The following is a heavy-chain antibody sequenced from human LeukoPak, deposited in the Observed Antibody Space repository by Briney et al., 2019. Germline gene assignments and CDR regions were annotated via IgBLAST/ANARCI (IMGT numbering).Heavy chain of an antibody. J-gene: IGHJ4*02. V-gene: IGHV3-9*01. Sequence: PGGSLRLSCAASGFSFDDYAMNWVRQAPGNGLEWVSGISWNSGSIGYADSVKGRFTISRDSAKNSLYLQMNSPRAEDTALYYCAKDINSYSSSGLSWGQGTLVTVSS. CDR1: GFSFDDYA. D-gene: IGHD6-13*01. CDR3: AKDINSYSSSGLS. CDR2: ISWNSGSI.